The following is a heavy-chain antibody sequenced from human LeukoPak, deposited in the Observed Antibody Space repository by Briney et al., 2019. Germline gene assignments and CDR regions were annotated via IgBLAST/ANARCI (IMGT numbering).Heavy chain of an antibody. J-gene: IGHJ4*02. CDR3: AREWERYSFDY. Sequence: PGGSLRPSCVASGFTFGKYWMSWVRQAPGKGLEWVASISSSSSYIYYADSVKGRFTISRDNAKNSLYLQMNSLRAEDTAVYYCAREWERYSFDYWGQGTLVTVSS. V-gene: IGHV3-21*01. D-gene: IGHD1-26*01. CDR2: ISSSSSYI. CDR1: GFTFGKYW.